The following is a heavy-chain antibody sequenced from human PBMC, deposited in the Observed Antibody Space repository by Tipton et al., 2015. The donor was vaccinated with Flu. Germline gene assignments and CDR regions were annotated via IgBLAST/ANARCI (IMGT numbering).Heavy chain of an antibody. CDR1: GFTFSTYD. CDR2: IGSAGDT. V-gene: IGHV3-13*01. CDR3: ARGPLPDSNWYNGMDV. Sequence: GSLRLSCAASGFTFSTYDIHWVRQGTGKGLEWVSGIGSAGDTYYLDSVKGRFTISRDNAKNSLYLQMNSLRVGDTAVYYCARGPLPDSNWYNGMDVWGQGTSVTVFS. J-gene: IGHJ6*02. D-gene: IGHD6-13*01.